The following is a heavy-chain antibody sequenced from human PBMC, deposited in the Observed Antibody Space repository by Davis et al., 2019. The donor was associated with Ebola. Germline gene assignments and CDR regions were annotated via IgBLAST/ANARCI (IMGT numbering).Heavy chain of an antibody. Sequence: GGSLRLSCAVSGFTFDDYAMHWVRQAPGKGLEWVSGISWNSGTIGYADSVKGRFTISRDNAKNSLYLQLNSLTPEDTALYYCARFAVTTSHFDYWGQGTLVTVSS. CDR2: ISWNSGTI. V-gene: IGHV3-9*01. J-gene: IGHJ4*02. D-gene: IGHD4-11*01. CDR3: ARFAVTTSHFDY. CDR1: GFTFDDYA.